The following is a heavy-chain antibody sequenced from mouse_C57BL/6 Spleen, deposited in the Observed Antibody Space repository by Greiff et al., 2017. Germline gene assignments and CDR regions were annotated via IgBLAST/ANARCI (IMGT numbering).Heavy chain of an antibody. J-gene: IGHJ2*01. Sequence: EVQLQQSGGDLVKPGGSLKLSCAASGFTFSSYGMSWVRQTPDKRLEWVATISSGGSYTYYPDSVKGRFTISRDNAKNTLYLQMSSLKSEDTAMYCCARITGTSLFDDWGQGTTLTVSS. V-gene: IGHV5-6*01. CDR2: ISSGGSYT. CDR1: GFTFSSYG. CDR3: ARITGTSLFDD. D-gene: IGHD4-1*01.